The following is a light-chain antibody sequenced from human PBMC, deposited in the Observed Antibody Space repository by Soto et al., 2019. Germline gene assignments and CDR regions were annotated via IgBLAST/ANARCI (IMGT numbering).Light chain of an antibody. Sequence: EIVLTQSPGTLSLSPGERATLSCRASQSVTSNFLAWYQQKPGQAPRILIYGASTRAAGVPDRFSGSGYGTDFTLTITRLEPEDFAVYYCQQYCRSPLMYTFGQGTKV. CDR1: QSVTSNF. CDR2: GAS. V-gene: IGKV3-20*01. CDR3: QQYCRSPLMYT. J-gene: IGKJ2*01.